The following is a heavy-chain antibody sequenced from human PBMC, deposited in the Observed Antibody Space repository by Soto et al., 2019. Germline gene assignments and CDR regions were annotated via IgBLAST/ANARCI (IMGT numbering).Heavy chain of an antibody. J-gene: IGHJ6*02. V-gene: IGHV4-39*01. CDR1: GGSISSSSYY. CDR2: IYYSGST. Sequence: SETLSLTCTVSGGSISSSSYYWGWIRQPPGKGLEWIGSIYYSGSTYYNPSHKSRVTISVDTSKNQFSLKLSSVTAADTARYKCARLAVVVPAAMRNYYYYGMDVWGQGTTVTVSS. CDR3: ARLAVVVPAAMRNYYYYGMDV. D-gene: IGHD2-2*01.